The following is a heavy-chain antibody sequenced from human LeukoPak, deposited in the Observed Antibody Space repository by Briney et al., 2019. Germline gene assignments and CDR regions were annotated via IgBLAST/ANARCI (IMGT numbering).Heavy chain of an antibody. CDR2: IYYSGST. CDR1: GGSISSSNYY. D-gene: IGHD1-26*01. V-gene: IGHV4-39*07. J-gene: IGHJ4*02. CDR3: ARDWSARGIVGASDFLDY. Sequence: SETLSLTCTVSGGSISSSNYYWGWIRQPPGKGLEWIGSIYYSGSTYYNPSLKSRVTISVDTSKNQFSLKLSSVTAADTAVYYCARDWSARGIVGASDFLDYWGQGTLVTVSS.